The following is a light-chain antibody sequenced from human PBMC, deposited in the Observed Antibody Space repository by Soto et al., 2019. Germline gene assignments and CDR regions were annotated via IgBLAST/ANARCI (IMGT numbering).Light chain of an antibody. CDR3: QQSYSNPPVT. CDR2: AAS. Sequence: DIQMTQSPSSLSASVGDRVTITCRASQSIANYLNWYQQKPGKAPKLLIYAASSLQSGVPSRFSGSGSGTDFTLTISSLQPEDFATYYCQQSYSNPPVTFGPGTKVDIK. CDR1: QSIANY. J-gene: IGKJ3*01. V-gene: IGKV1-39*01.